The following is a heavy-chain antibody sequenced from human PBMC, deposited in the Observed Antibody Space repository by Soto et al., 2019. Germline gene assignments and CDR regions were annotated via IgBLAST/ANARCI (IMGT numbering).Heavy chain of an antibody. CDR1: GFTFSDCY. V-gene: IGHV3-11*01. CDR2: IFSRGDTK. D-gene: IGHD3-10*01. J-gene: IGHJ4*02. CDR3: ARVLDRGGYYQGFDY. Sequence: QVQLVESGGGLVKPGGSLRLSCEASGFTFSDCYMSWIRQAPGKGLEWVSYIFSRGDTKYYADSVKGRFTISRDNAKNSLYLQMDSLRAEDTAVYYCARVLDRGGYYQGFDYWGQGTLVTVSS.